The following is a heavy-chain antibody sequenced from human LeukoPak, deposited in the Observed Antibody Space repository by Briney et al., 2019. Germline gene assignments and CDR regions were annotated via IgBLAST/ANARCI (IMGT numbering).Heavy chain of an antibody. V-gene: IGHV1-18*01. J-gene: IGHJ4*02. CDR3: ASTVEMATSVFDY. CDR1: GYTFNAHG. D-gene: IGHD5-24*01. CDR2: VSGNSGNT. Sequence: GASVKVSCKASGYTFNAHGISWVRQAPGQGLEWMGWVSGNSGNTDYAEKFQGRVTLTTDTSTSTVYMELSSLRSEDTAVYYCASTVEMATSVFDYWGQGTLVTVSS.